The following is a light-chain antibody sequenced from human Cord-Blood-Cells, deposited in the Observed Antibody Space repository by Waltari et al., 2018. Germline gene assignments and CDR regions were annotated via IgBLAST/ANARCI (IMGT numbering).Light chain of an antibody. J-gene: IGKJ4*01. V-gene: IGKV3-11*01. CDR3: QQRSNWLT. CDR2: DAS. CDR1: QSVSSY. Sequence: EIVLTQSPATLSLSPGERATLSCRASQSVSSYLAWYQQKPGQAPRPLIYDASNRATGIPARFSGSGSGTDFTLTISSLEPEDFAVYYCQQRSNWLTFGGGTK.